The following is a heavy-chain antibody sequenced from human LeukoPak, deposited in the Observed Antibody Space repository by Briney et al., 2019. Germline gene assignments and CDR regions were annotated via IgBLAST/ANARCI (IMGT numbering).Heavy chain of an antibody. CDR3: ARGHKNIHYDSSGYYSSFFDY. J-gene: IGHJ4*02. D-gene: IGHD3-22*01. Sequence: SETLSLTCAVSGGSFSGYYWTWIRQPPGKGLEWIGEINHSGSTNYNPSLKSRVTISVDTSKNQFSLKLSSVTAADTAVYYCARGHKNIHYDSSGYYSSFFDYWGQGTLVTVSS. V-gene: IGHV4-34*01. CDR2: INHSGST. CDR1: GGSFSGYY.